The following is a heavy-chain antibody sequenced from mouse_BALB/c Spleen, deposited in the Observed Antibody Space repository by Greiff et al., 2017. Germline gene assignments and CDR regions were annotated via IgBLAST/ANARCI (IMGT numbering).Heavy chain of an antibody. V-gene: IGHV2-6-5*01. CDR1: GFSLTDYG. Sequence: VKLVESGPGLVAPSQSLSITCTVSGFSLTDYGVSWIRQPPGKGLEWLGVIWGGGSTYYNSALKSRLSISKDNSKSQVFLKMNSLQTDDTAMYYCAKQPTLYDYYAMDYWGQGTSVTVAS. CDR2: IWGGGST. D-gene: IGHD1-3*01. CDR3: AKQPTLYDYYAMDY. J-gene: IGHJ4*01.